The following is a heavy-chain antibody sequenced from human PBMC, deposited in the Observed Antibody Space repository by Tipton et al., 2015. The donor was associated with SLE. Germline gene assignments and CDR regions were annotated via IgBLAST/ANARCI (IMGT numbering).Heavy chain of an antibody. Sequence: QLVQSGAEVKKPGASVKVSCKASGYTFNTYGFTWVRQAPGQGLEWLGWISAYNGNTNYAQKLQGRVTMTTDTSTSTAYMELRSLGSDDTAVYYCAGRTMVVTHDAFDIWGQGTMVTVSS. J-gene: IGHJ3*02. CDR2: ISAYNGNT. D-gene: IGHD4-23*01. CDR1: GYTFNTYG. V-gene: IGHV1-18*01. CDR3: AGRTMVVTHDAFDI.